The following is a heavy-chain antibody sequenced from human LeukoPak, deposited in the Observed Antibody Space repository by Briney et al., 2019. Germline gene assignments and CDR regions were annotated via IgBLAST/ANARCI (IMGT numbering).Heavy chain of an antibody. CDR1: GGSFNGYY. CDR2: INHSGST. J-gene: IGHJ5*02. D-gene: IGHD3-22*01. CDR3: ATAYYYDSSVEWFDP. Sequence: SETLSLTCAVYGGSFNGYYWSWIRQPPGKGLEWIGEINHSGSTNYNPSLKSRVTISVDTSKNQFSLKLSSVTAADTAVYYCATAYYYDSSVEWFDPWGQGTLVTVSS. V-gene: IGHV4-34*01.